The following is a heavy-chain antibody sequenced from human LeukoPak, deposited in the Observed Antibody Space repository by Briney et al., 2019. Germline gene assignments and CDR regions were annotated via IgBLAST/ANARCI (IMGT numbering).Heavy chain of an antibody. J-gene: IGHJ4*02. CDR3: ARGRDYYDSSGYYFDY. CDR2: IYHSGST. CDR1: GGSISSGGYS. D-gene: IGHD3-22*01. V-gene: IGHV4-30-2*01. Sequence: PSQTLSLTCAVSGGSISSGGYSWSWIRQPPGKGLEWIGYIYHSGSTYYNPSLKSRVTTSVDRSKNQFSLKLSSVTAADTAVYYCARGRDYYDSSGYYFDYWGQGTLVTVSS.